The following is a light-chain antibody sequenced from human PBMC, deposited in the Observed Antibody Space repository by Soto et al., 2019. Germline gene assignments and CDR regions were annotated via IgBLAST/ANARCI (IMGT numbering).Light chain of an antibody. CDR1: QSVSSN. CDR3: QQYNNWPPLP. V-gene: IGKV3-15*01. J-gene: IGKJ4*01. CDR2: GAS. Sequence: EIVMTQSPATLSVSPGERATSSCRASQSVSSNLAWYQQKPGQAPRLLIYGASTRATGIPARFSGSGSGTEFTLTISSLQSEDFAIYYCQQYNNWPPLPFGGGTKVEIK.